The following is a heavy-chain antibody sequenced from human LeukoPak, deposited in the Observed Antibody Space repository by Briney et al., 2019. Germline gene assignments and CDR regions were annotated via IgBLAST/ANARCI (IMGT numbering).Heavy chain of an antibody. V-gene: IGHV1-8*01. D-gene: IGHD3-22*01. CDR1: GYTFTSYD. CDR2: MNPNSGNT. J-gene: IGHJ4*02. Sequence: ASVKVSCKASGYTFTSYDINWVRQATGQGLEWMGWMNPNSGNTGYAQKFQDRVTMTRNTSISTAYMELSSLRSEDTAVYYCARGYDSSGYAFDYWGQGTLVTVSS. CDR3: ARGYDSSGYAFDY.